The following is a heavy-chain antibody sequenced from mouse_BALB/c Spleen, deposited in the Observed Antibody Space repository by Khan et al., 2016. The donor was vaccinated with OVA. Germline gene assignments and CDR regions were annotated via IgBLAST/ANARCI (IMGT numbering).Heavy chain of an antibody. CDR3: VRDGAYHRNDGWFAY. D-gene: IGHD2-14*01. CDR2: INPSNGYT. V-gene: IGHV1-4*01. Sequence: QVRLQQSGAELARPGASVKMSCKASGYTFTSYTIHWIKLRPGQGLEWIGFINPSNGYTNYNQKFKDKATLTADKSSTPVYMKLSSLPSADSAVYNCVRDGAYHRNDGWFAYWGQGTLVTVSA. J-gene: IGHJ3*01. CDR1: GYTFTSYT.